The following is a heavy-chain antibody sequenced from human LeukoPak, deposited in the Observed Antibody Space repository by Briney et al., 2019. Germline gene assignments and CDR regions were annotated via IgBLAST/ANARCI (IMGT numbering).Heavy chain of an antibody. Sequence: GGSLRLSCAESGFTFSRYGMGGVRQVPGKGLEWVASIKQDGSEKYYVDSVKGRFTISRDNAKNSLYLPLNSLRAEDTALFYYARDQVGRGRYYFDSWGQGTLVSVSS. CDR2: IKQDGSEK. V-gene: IGHV3-7*01. CDR1: GFTFSRYG. CDR3: ARDQVGRGRYYFDS. J-gene: IGHJ4*02. D-gene: IGHD2-15*01.